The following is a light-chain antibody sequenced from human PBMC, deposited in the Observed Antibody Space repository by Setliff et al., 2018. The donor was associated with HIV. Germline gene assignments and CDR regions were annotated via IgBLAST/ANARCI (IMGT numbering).Light chain of an antibody. CDR2: EVS. V-gene: IGLV2-14*01. J-gene: IGLJ3*02. CDR1: NSDIGAYNY. Sequence: QSALAQPASASGSPGQSITISCTGTNSDIGAYNYVSWYQQHPGKAPKLMIYEVSKRPSGVSSGFSGSRSGNTASLTISGLQAEDEADYYCCSYAGRSVRVFGGGTKVTVL. CDR3: CSYAGRSVRV.